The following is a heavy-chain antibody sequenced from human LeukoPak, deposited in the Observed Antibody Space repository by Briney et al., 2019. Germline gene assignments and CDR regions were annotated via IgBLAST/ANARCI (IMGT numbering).Heavy chain of an antibody. CDR3: ARQKTKATFVDY. Sequence: SSETLSLTCAVYGGSFSGYYWSWIRQPPGKGLEWIGEINHSGSTNYNPSLKSRVTISVDTSKNQSSLKLSSVTAADTAVYYCARQKTKATFVDYWGQGTLVTVSS. J-gene: IGHJ4*02. CDR2: INHSGST. CDR1: GGSFSGYY. V-gene: IGHV4-34*01.